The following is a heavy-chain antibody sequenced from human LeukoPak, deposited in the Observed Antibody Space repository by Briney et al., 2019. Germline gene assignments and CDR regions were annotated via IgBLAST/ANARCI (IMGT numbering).Heavy chain of an antibody. J-gene: IGHJ3*02. CDR3: ARDDSSGYYGDAFDI. CDR2: ISGSGRTI. CDR1: GFTFGDYY. Sequence: GGSLRLSCAASGFTFGDYYMSWIRQAPGKGLEWVSYISGSGRTIYYADSVKGRFTISRDNAKNSLYLQMNSLRAEDTAIYYCARDDSSGYYGDAFDIWGQGTMVTVSS. V-gene: IGHV3-11*01. D-gene: IGHD3-22*01.